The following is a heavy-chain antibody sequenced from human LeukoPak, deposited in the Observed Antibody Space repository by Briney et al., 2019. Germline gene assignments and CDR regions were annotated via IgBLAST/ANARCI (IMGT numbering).Heavy chain of an antibody. J-gene: IGHJ6*03. CDR3: ARSGLVGPYGNYYYYMDV. V-gene: IGHV4-61*02. CDR2: IYTSGST. D-gene: IGHD2-8*02. Sequence: SETLSLTCPVDTGSISSGSYYWSWIRQPAGKGLEWIGRIYTSGSTNYNPSLQSRVTISVDTSKNQFSLKLSSVTAADTAVYYCARSGLVGPYGNYYYYMDVGGKGTTVTVSS. CDR1: TGSISSGSYY.